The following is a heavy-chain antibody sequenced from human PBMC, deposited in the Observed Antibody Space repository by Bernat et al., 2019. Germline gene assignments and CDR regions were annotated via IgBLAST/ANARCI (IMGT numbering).Heavy chain of an antibody. V-gene: IGHV3-30-3*01. CDR3: ARGEVIVVVPAALDY. J-gene: IGHJ4*02. CDR1: GFTFSSYA. Sequence: QVQLVESGGGGVQLGSSLRLSCAASGFTFSSYAMHWVRQAPGKGLEWVAVISYDGSNKYYADSVKGRFTISRDNSKNTLYLQMNSLRAEDTAVYYCARGEVIVVVPAALDYWGQGTLVTVSS. CDR2: ISYDGSNK. D-gene: IGHD2-2*01.